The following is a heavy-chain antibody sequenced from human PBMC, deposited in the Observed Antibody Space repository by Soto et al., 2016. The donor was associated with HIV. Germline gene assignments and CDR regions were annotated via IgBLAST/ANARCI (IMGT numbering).Heavy chain of an antibody. V-gene: IGHV3-73*01. Sequence: EVQLVESGGGLVQPGGSLKLSCAASGFTFSGSAMHWVRQASGKGLEWVGRIRSKANSYATAYAASVKGRFTISRDDSKNTAYLQMNSLKTEDTAVYYCTSSDGAFDIWGQGTMVTVSS. J-gene: IGHJ3*02. CDR3: TSSDGAFDI. CDR2: IRSKANSYAT. CDR1: GFTFSGSA.